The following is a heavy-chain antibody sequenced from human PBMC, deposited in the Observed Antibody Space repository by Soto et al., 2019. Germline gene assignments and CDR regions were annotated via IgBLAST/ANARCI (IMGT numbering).Heavy chain of an antibody. D-gene: IGHD1-7*01. J-gene: IGHJ4*02. V-gene: IGHV4-61*01. CDR2: IYYGGST. Sequence: PSETLSLTCTVSGGSVSSGSYYWSWIRQPPGRGLEWIGYIYYGGSTNYNPSLKSRVTISVDTSKNQFSLKLSSVTAADTAVYYCARETGTTSYWGQGTLVTVSS. CDR1: GGSVSSGSYY. CDR3: ARETGTTSY.